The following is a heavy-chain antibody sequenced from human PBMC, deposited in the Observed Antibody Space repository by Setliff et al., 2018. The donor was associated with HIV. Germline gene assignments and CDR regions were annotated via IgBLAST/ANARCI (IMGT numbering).Heavy chain of an antibody. CDR2: INHSGIS. D-gene: IGHD3-3*01. CDR3: ARGGGFWSGQLDY. Sequence: TLSLTCAVYGGSFSDHYWSWIRQPPGKGLEWIGEINHSGISNFNPSLKSRVSIPIDTPRSQFSLKLSSVTAADTAVYYCARGGGFWSGQLDYWGQGTRVTVSS. CDR1: GGSFSDHY. V-gene: IGHV4-34*01. J-gene: IGHJ4*02.